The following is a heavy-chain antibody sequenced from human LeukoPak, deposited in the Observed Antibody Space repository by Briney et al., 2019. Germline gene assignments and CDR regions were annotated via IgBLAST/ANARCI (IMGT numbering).Heavy chain of an antibody. D-gene: IGHD7-27*01. CDR2: IGKDGRNK. J-gene: IGHJ4*02. Sequence: GGSLRLSCAASGFSFSTYGMHWVRQAPGKGLEWVAVIGKDGRNKNNADAVGGRFTISRDNSKNTLYLQMDSLRAEDTAVYYCARDSITADNSLDYWGRGTLVTVSS. CDR1: GFSFSTYG. CDR3: ARDSITADNSLDY. V-gene: IGHV3-33*08.